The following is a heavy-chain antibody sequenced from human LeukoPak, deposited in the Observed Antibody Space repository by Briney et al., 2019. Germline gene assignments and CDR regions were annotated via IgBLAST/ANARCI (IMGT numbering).Heavy chain of an antibody. V-gene: IGHV3-30*18. D-gene: IGHD6-13*01. CDR2: ISYDGSNK. J-gene: IGHJ4*02. CDR3: AKDAEDSSWPPHGYFDY. CDR1: GFTFSSYG. Sequence: PGGSLRLSCAASGFTFSSYGMHWVRQAPGKGLEWVAVISYDGSNKYYADSVKGRFTISRDNSKNTLYLQMNSLRAEDTAVYYCAKDAEDSSWPPHGYFDYWGQGTLVTVSS.